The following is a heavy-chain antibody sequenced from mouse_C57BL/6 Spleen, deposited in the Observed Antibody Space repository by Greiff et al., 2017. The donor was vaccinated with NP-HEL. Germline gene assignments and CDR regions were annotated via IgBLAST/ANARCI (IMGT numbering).Heavy chain of an antibody. CDR3: ARLYYYGSSLYYAMDY. CDR1: GYAFSSYW. V-gene: IGHV1-80*01. CDR2: IYPGDGDT. Sequence: QVQLQQSGAELVKPGASVKISCKASGYAFSSYWMNWVKQRPGKGLEWVGQIYPGDGDTNYNGKFKGKATLTADKSSRTAYMQLSSLTSEDSAVYFCARLYYYGSSLYYAMDYWGQGTSVTVSS. D-gene: IGHD1-1*01. J-gene: IGHJ4*01.